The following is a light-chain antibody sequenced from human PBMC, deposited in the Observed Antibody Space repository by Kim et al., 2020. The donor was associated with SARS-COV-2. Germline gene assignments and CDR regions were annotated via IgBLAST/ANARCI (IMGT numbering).Light chain of an antibody. Sequence: ALGPTVRITSQGDSLRSSYASWYQQKPGQAPMLVVFAKNNWPSGIPDRFSGSSSGSTASLTIAGAQAEDEADYYCHSRDSIGNDVIFGGGTQLTVL. CDR3: HSRDSIGNDVI. CDR1: SLRSSY. CDR2: AKN. V-gene: IGLV3-19*01. J-gene: IGLJ2*01.